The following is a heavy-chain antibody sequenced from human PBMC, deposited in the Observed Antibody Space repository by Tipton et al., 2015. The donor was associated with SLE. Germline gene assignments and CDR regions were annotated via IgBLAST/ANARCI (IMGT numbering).Heavy chain of an antibody. J-gene: IGHJ4*02. D-gene: IGHD1-1*01. CDR2: IYYSEST. CDR3: ARGGALDYFDY. CDR1: GGSISSYY. V-gene: IGHV4-59*04. Sequence: TLSLTCTVSGGSISSYYWSWIRQPPGKGLEWIGYIYYSESTYYNPSLKSRVTISVDTSKNQFSLKLSSVTAADTAVYYCARGGALDYFDYWGQGTLVTVSS.